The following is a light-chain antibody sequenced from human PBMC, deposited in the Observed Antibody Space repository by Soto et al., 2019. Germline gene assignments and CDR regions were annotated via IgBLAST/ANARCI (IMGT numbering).Light chain of an antibody. CDR3: QAWDSSTYV. Sequence: SYELTQPPSVSVSPGQTASITCSGDKLGDKYAFWYQQKPGQSPVLVIYEGSKRPSGIPERFSGSNSGNTATLTISGTQAMDEADYYCQAWDSSTYVFGTGTKLTVL. V-gene: IGLV3-1*01. J-gene: IGLJ1*01. CDR2: EGS. CDR1: KLGDKY.